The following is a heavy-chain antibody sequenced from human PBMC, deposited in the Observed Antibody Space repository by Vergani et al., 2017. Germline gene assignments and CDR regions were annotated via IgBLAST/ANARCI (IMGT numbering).Heavy chain of an antibody. Sequence: EVQLVESGGGLVQPGGSLRLSCAASGFTFSSYEMNWVRQAPGKGLEWVSYISSSGSTIYYADSVKGRFTISRDNAKNSLYLQMNSLIAEDTAVYYCARSTTVTNGHYYYYGMDVWGQGTTVTVSS. CDR2: ISSSGSTI. D-gene: IGHD4-17*01. CDR3: ARSTTVTNGHYYYYGMDV. CDR1: GFTFSSYE. V-gene: IGHV3-48*03. J-gene: IGHJ6*02.